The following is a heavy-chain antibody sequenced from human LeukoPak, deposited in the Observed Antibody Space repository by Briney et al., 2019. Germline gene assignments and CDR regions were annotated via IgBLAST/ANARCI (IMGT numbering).Heavy chain of an antibody. Sequence: SSETLSLTCTVSGGSITNYYWSWIRQPPGKGLEWIGYIYSSGTTNYNPSLKSRVTISIDTSKNQFSLNLASVTAADTALYYCARDNLVRGAPEFDYWGRGTLVTVSS. J-gene: IGHJ4*02. V-gene: IGHV4-59*01. CDR2: IYSSGTT. D-gene: IGHD3-10*01. CDR3: ARDNLVRGAPEFDY. CDR1: GGSITNYY.